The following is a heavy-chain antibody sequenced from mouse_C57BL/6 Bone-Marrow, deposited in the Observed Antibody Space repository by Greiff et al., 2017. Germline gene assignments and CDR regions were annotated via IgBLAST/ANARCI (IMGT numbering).Heavy chain of an antibody. CDR1: GYTFTSYW. CDR2: IDPSDSYT. D-gene: IGHD2-14*01. V-gene: IGHV1-50*01. Sequence: VQLQQPGAELVKPGASVKLSCKASGYTFTSYWMQWVKQRPGQGLEWIGEIDPSDSYTNYNQKFKGKATLTVDTSSSTAYMQLRSLTSEDSAVYYCAPYDPYAMDYWGQGTSVTVSS. J-gene: IGHJ4*01. CDR3: APYDPYAMDY.